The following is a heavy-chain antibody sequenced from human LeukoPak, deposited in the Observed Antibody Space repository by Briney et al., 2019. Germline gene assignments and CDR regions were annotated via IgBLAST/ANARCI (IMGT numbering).Heavy chain of an antibody. V-gene: IGHV1-2*02. CDR2: VNPNGGAT. CDR1: GYTFTGYY. Sequence: ASVKVSCKASGYTFTGYYMYWVRQAPGHGLEWMGWVNPNGGATNYAQNLQGRVTMTRDPSISTLYMELSSLRSDNTAVYYCASLGATTLSYYGMDVWGQGTTVTVSS. CDR3: ASLGATTLSYYGMDV. J-gene: IGHJ6*02. D-gene: IGHD1-26*01.